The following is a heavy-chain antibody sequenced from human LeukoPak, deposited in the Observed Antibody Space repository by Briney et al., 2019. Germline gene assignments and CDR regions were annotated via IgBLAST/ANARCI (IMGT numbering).Heavy chain of an antibody. V-gene: IGHV4-59*01. D-gene: IGHD6-25*01. CDR2: IYYSGST. Sequence: SETLSLTCTVSGGSISSYYWSWIRQPPGKGLEWIGYIYYSGSTNYNPSLKSRVTISVDTSKNQFSLKLSSVTAADTAVYYCARDQGQQRDAFDIWGQGTMVTVSS. CDR3: ARDQGQQRDAFDI. J-gene: IGHJ3*02. CDR1: GGSISSYY.